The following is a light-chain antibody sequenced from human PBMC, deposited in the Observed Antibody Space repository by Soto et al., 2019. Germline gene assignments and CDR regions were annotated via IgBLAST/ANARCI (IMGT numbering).Light chain of an antibody. CDR2: EVS. CDR3: SSYTSSSTPYV. Sequence: QSALTQPASVSGSPGQSITISCTGTSSDVGGYNYVSWYQQHPGKAPKLMIYEVSNRPSGVSNRFSGSKSGNTSSLTISGLQAEDEADYYCSSYTSSSTPYVFGTGTKLTF. J-gene: IGLJ1*01. V-gene: IGLV2-14*01. CDR1: SSDVGGYNY.